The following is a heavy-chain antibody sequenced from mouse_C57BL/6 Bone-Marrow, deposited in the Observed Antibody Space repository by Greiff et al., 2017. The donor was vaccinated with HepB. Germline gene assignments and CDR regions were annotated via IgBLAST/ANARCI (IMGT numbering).Heavy chain of an antibody. CDR2: SRNKANDYTT. CDR1: GFTFSDFY. Sequence: EVQGVESGGGLVQSGRSLRLSCATSGFTFSDFYMEWVRQAPGKGLEWIAASRNKANDYTTEYSASVKGRFIVSRDTSQSILYLQMNALRAEDTAIYYCARDAGATVGFDYWGQGTTLTVSS. D-gene: IGHD1-1*01. J-gene: IGHJ2*01. V-gene: IGHV7-1*01. CDR3: ARDAGATVGFDY.